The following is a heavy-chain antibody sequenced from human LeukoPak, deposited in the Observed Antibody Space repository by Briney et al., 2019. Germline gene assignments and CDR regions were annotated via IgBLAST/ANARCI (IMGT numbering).Heavy chain of an antibody. CDR3: AKDLTGPYVDWLLIDSFDY. CDR2: ISGSGGNI. Sequence: GGSLRLSCSAAGFTFSSYGMSWVRQAPGKGLEWVSVISGSGGNIYYADSVKGRFTISRDNSKNTLYLQMNSLRAEDTAVYYCAKDLTGPYVDWLLIDSFDYWGQGTLVTVSS. D-gene: IGHD3-9*01. V-gene: IGHV3-23*01. J-gene: IGHJ4*02. CDR1: GFTFSSYG.